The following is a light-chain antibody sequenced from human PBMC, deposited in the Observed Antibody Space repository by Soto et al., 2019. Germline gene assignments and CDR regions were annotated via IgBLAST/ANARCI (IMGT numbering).Light chain of an antibody. Sequence: DIQMTQSPSSLSASKGDRVTITCQASQDITDHLNWYQQKPGKAPKLLISDASNLQTGVPSRFSGSGSGTDFSFTISSLEPEDIATYSCQQYDLLGWTGGQGTKVEIK. CDR1: QDITDH. J-gene: IGKJ1*01. CDR2: DAS. V-gene: IGKV1-33*01. CDR3: QQYDLLGWT.